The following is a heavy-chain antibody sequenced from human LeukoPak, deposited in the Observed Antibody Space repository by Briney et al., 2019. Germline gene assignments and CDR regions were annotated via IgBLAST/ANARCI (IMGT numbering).Heavy chain of an antibody. CDR2: IYTSGDT. Sequence: SETLSLTCTVSGGSISSYYWSWIRQPAGKGLEWIGRIYTSGDTDYNPSLKSRVSISVDTSKNQFSLKLSSLTASDTAVYYCARVGPYIEVDPWGQGTLVTVSS. CDR3: ARVGPYIEVDP. CDR1: GGSISSYY. J-gene: IGHJ5*02. D-gene: IGHD5-12*01. V-gene: IGHV4-4*07.